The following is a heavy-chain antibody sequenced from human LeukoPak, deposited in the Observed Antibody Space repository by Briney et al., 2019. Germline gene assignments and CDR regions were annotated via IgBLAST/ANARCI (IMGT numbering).Heavy chain of an antibody. CDR3: AKDARTMVRGVIPEFDY. Sequence: PGGSLRLSCAASGFTFSSYGMHWVRQAPAKGLEWVAVIWYDGSNKYYADSVKGRFTISRDNSKNTLYLQMNSLRAEDTAVYYCAKDARTMVRGVIPEFDYWGQGTLVTVSS. V-gene: IGHV3-33*06. CDR2: IWYDGSNK. J-gene: IGHJ4*02. CDR1: GFTFSSYG. D-gene: IGHD3-10*01.